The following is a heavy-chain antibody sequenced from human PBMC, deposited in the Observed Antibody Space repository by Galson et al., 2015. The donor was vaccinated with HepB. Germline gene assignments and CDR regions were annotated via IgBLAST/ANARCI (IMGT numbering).Heavy chain of an antibody. CDR3: AKDFQRRRFRGEIAVAGSSLDY. V-gene: IGHV3-30*02. J-gene: IGHJ4*02. D-gene: IGHD6-19*01. Sequence: SLRLSCAASGFTFSSYGMHWVRQAPDSVKGRFTISRDNSKNTLYLQMNSLRVEDTAIFYCAKDFQRRRFRGEIAVAGSSLDYWGQGTLVTVSS. CDR1: GFTFSSYG.